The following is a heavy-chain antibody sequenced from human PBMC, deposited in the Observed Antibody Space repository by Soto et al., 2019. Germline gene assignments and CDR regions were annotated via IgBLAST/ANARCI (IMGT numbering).Heavy chain of an antibody. CDR3: AKDYYGSGIFDSSGYMDF. D-gene: IGHD3-10*01. V-gene: IGHV3-23*01. CDR2: ISGSGGST. Sequence: GGSLRLSCAASGFTFSSDAMSWFRQAPGKGLEWVSAISGSGGSTYYADSVKGRFTISRDNSKNTLYLQMNSLRAEDTAVYYCAKDYYGSGIFDSSGYMDFWGKGTTVTVSS. J-gene: IGHJ6*03. CDR1: GFTFSSDA.